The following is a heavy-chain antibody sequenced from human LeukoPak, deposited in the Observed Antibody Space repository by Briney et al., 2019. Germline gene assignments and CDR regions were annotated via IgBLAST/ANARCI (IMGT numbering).Heavy chain of an antibody. CDR2: IRSKAYGGTT. D-gene: IGHD5-12*01. J-gene: IGHJ4*02. CDR1: GFTFGDYA. Sequence: PGGSLRLSCTASGFTFGDYAMSWFRQAPGKGLEWVGFIRSKAYGGTTEYAASVKGRFTISRDDSKSIAYLQMNSLKTEDTAVYYCTRETGLVATIYYDYWGQGTLVTVSS. V-gene: IGHV3-49*03. CDR3: TRETGLVATIYYDY.